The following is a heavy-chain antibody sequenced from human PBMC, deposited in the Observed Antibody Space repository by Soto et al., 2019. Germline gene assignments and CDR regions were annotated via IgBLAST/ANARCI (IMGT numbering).Heavy chain of an antibody. V-gene: IGHV3-21*01. Sequence: GGSLTLSCAASGFTFSSYSMNWVRQAPGKGLEWVSSISSSSSYIYYADSVKGRFTISRDNAENSLYLQMNSLRAEDTAVYYCAREMGVVDFWSGYLAPPVYYYGMDVWGQGTTVTVSS. CDR1: GFTFSSYS. CDR2: ISSSSSYI. CDR3: AREMGVVDFWSGYLAPPVYYYGMDV. J-gene: IGHJ6*02. D-gene: IGHD3-3*01.